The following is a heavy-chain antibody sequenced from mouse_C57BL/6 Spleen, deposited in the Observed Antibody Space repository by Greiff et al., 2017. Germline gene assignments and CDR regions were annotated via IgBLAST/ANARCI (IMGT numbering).Heavy chain of an antibody. CDR3: ARPSYYYGSRNYAMDY. CDR1: GYTFTSYW. D-gene: IGHD1-1*01. Sequence: VQLQQPGTELVKPGASVKLSCKASGYTFTSYWMHWVKQRPGQGLEWIGNINPSNGGTNYNEKFKSKATLTVDKSSNTAYLQLSSLTSEDTAIYYCARPSYYYGSRNYAMDYWGQGTSVTVSS. V-gene: IGHV1-53*01. J-gene: IGHJ4*01. CDR2: INPSNGGT.